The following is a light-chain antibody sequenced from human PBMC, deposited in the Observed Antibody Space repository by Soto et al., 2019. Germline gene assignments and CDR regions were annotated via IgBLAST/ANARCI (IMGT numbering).Light chain of an antibody. CDR2: GTS. CDR1: QSVSSIY. J-gene: IGKJ1*01. Sequence: EIVLTQSPGTQSLSPGERVTLSCRASQSVSSIYLAWYQQKPGQAPRLLIYGTSTRATGVPARFSGGGSGTEFTLTINSLQSEDFAVYFCHQYNFWPTFGQGTKVDIK. CDR3: HQYNFWPT. V-gene: IGKV3-15*01.